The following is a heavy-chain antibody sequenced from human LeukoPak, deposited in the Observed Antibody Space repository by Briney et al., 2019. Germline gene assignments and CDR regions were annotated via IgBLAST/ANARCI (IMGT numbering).Heavy chain of an antibody. Sequence: GESLKISCKCPGYNFPSHWIGWVRQMPGKGLEWMGFIYPGDSDTRYSPSFQGQVTISADKSISTAYLQWSSLKASDTAMYYCARSLTGTNVDYWGQGTLVTVSS. CDR2: IYPGDSDT. V-gene: IGHV5-51*01. CDR1: GYNFPSHW. D-gene: IGHD1-7*01. J-gene: IGHJ4*02. CDR3: ARSLTGTNVDY.